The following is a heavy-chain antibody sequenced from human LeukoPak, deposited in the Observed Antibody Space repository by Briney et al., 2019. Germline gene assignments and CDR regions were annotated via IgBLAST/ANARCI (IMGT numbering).Heavy chain of an antibody. CDR2: ISYDGGKK. CDR3: AKDRSKGSYGDDFDF. J-gene: IGHJ4*02. V-gene: IGHV3-30*18. CDR1: GFTFSSHD. Sequence: GGSLRLSCAASGFTFSSHDMHWVRQAPGKGLEWVAIISYDGGKKDYADSVKGRFTISRDNSRNTLYLQMNSLRAEDTAVYYCAKDRSKGSYGDDFDFWGQGTLVTVSS. D-gene: IGHD1-26*01.